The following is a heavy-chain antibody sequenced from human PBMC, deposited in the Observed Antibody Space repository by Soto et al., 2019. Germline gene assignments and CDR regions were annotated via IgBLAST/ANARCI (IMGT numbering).Heavy chain of an antibody. Sequence: EAQLVESGGGLVQPGGSLRLSCAASGFTFSDYEMHWVRQAPGKGLAYVSGISNNGAHTDYAKSVKGRFTISRDNPENTLYNQMGSLRAEDMALYYCSRRGYGSRWPNVYMDAWGKGTTVTVSS. CDR1: GFTFSDYE. V-gene: IGHV3-64*01. CDR2: ISNNGAHT. CDR3: SRRGYGSRWPNVYMDA. D-gene: IGHD6-13*01. J-gene: IGHJ6*03.